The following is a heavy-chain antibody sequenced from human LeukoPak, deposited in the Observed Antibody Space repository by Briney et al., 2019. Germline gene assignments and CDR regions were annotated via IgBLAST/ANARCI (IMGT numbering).Heavy chain of an antibody. CDR3: ARLRYYAFWSGYIY. Sequence: SETLSLTCTVSGGSISSSSYYWGWIRQPPGKGLEWIGSIYYSGSTYYNPSLKSRVTISVDTSKNQFSLKLSSVTAADTAVYYCARLRYYAFWSGYIYWGQGTLVTVSS. D-gene: IGHD3-3*01. CDR1: GGSISSSSYY. J-gene: IGHJ4*02. CDR2: IYYSGST. V-gene: IGHV4-39*01.